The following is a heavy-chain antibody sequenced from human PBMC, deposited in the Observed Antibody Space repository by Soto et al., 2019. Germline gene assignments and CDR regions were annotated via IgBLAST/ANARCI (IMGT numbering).Heavy chain of an antibody. D-gene: IGHD3-10*01. CDR3: ARTVGSGTTPDY. V-gene: IGHV4-31*03. J-gene: IGHJ4*02. CDR2: IYYSGST. CDR1: GGSISSGCYY. Sequence: SETLSLTCPVSGGSISSGCYYWSWIRQHPGKGLEWIGYIYYSGSTYYNPSLKSRVTISVDTSKNQFSLKLSSVTAADTAVYYCARTVGSGTTPDYWGQGTLVTVSS.